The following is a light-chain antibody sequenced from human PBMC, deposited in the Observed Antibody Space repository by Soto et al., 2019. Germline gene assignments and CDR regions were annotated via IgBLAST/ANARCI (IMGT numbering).Light chain of an antibody. Sequence: DIQMTQSPSTLSASVGDRVTITCRASQSISSWLAWYQQKPGKAPKLLIYKASSLESGVPSRFSGSGSGTAFTLTICSLQPDDVATYCCQQYNSLRTFGQGTKVEIK. CDR2: KAS. CDR3: QQYNSLRT. CDR1: QSISSW. J-gene: IGKJ1*01. V-gene: IGKV1-5*03.